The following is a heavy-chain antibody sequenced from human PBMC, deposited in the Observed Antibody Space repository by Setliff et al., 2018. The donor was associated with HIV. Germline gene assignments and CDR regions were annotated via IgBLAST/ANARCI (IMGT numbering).Heavy chain of an antibody. J-gene: IGHJ1*01. D-gene: IGHD1-1*01. CDR3: ALANIVSTARWNH. CDR1: GYLFSGYY. Sequence: ASVKVSCKTSGYLFSGYYSHWLRRAPGQGLEWMGWINYSNGDTKSAERFQGRVTMSRDSSTSTLYMDLKSLTSDDTAVYYCALANIVSTARWNHWGRGTLVTVSS. CDR2: INYSNGDT. V-gene: IGHV1-2*02.